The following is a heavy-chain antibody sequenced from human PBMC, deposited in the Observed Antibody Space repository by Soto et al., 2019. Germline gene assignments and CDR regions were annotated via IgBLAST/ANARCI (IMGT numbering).Heavy chain of an antibody. J-gene: IGHJ4*02. Sequence: QVTLKESGPTLVKPTQTLTLTCTFSGFSLSTTAVGVGWIRQPPGRALEWLAVIYWDDDKRYSPSLKSRLTITKYTSKNQVVLTMTNMDPVDTGTYYCAHIAYAWVLGGFDYWGQGTLVTVSS. CDR1: GFSLSTTAVG. CDR2: IYWDDDK. D-gene: IGHD3-16*01. V-gene: IGHV2-5*02. CDR3: AHIAYAWVLGGFDY.